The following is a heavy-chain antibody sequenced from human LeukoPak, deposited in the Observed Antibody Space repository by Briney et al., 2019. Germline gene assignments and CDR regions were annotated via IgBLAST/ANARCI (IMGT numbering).Heavy chain of an antibody. Sequence: GGSLRLSRAASGFTFSSYPMHWVRQAPGKGLEYVSAISSNGDSTYYANSVKGRFTISRDNSKNTLYLQMGSLRAEDMAVYYCARAYYDSGGYYYDYWGQGTLVTVSS. CDR1: GFTFSSYP. J-gene: IGHJ4*02. D-gene: IGHD3-22*01. V-gene: IGHV3-64*01. CDR2: ISSNGDST. CDR3: ARAYYDSGGYYYDY.